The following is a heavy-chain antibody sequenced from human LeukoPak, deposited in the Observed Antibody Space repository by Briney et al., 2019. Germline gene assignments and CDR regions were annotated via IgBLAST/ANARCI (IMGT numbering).Heavy chain of an antibody. Sequence: GASVKVSCKASGYTFTDYYINWVRQAPGQGLNWLGGLSPDSGDTGYAHKFQGRVTITRNTSITTAYMELRSLTFEDTAVYYCARVRLRNGYNWFDPWGQGTLVTVSS. CDR2: LSPDSGDT. CDR3: ARVRLRNGYNWFDP. CDR1: GYTFTDYY. J-gene: IGHJ5*02. D-gene: IGHD3-3*01. V-gene: IGHV1-8*03.